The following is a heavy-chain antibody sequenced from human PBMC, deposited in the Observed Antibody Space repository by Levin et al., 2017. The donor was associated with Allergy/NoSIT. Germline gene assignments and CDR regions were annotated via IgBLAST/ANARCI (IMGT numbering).Heavy chain of an antibody. D-gene: IGHD6-19*01. J-gene: IGHJ4*02. CDR2: IYPADSDT. CDR3: ARLREQWFEY. Sequence: GESLKISCKASGYSFTDYWIGWVRQMPGKGLEWMGIIYPADSDTRYSPSFQGQVTVSADKSISTAFLQWSSLKASDTAMYYCARLREQWFEYWGQGSLVTVSS. CDR1: GYSFTDYW. V-gene: IGHV5-51*01.